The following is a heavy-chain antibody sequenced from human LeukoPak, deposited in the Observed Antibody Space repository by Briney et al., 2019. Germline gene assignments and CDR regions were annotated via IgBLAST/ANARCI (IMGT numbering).Heavy chain of an antibody. D-gene: IGHD3-22*01. Sequence: GGSLRLSCAASGFTVSGNYMSWVRQAPGKGLECVAVIYSGGDTYYVDSVKGRFTISRDKSKNALYLQMNSLRAEDTAVYYCARDWDDGRAERPAWGQGTLVTVSS. CDR2: IYSGGDT. CDR3: ARDWDDGRAERPA. CDR1: GFTVSGNY. J-gene: IGHJ5*02. V-gene: IGHV3-53*01.